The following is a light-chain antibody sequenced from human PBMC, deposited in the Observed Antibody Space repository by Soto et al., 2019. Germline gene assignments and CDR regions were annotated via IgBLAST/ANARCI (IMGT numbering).Light chain of an antibody. CDR2: GNT. Sequence: QSVLTQPPSVSGAPGQRVTISCTGSSSNIGAGYDVHWYQQLPGRAPKLLIYGNTNRPSGVPDRFSGSKSGTSASLAITGPQAEADDDYYCLSFDRSGSVVFGGGTKLTVL. CDR3: LSFDRSGSVV. V-gene: IGLV1-40*01. CDR1: SSNIGAGYD. J-gene: IGLJ2*01.